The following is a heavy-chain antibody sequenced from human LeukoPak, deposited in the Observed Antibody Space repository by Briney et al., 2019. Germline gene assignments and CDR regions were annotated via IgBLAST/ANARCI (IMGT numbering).Heavy chain of an antibody. J-gene: IGHJ4*02. CDR2: ISGSGGST. V-gene: IGHV3-23*01. CDR1: GFTFSSYA. CDR3: AKSPAALLYDLWSGTDY. Sequence: GGSLRLSCAASGFTFSSYAMSWVRQAPGKGLEWVSAISGSGGSTYYADSVKGRFTISRDNSKNTLYLQMNSLRAEDTAVYYCAKSPAALLYDLWSGTDYWGQGTLVTVSS. D-gene: IGHD3-3*01.